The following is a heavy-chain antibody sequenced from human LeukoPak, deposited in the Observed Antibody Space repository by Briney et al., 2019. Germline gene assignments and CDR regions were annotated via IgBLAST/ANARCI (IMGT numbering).Heavy chain of an antibody. Sequence: PGGSLRLSCAASGFTFSSYSMNWVRQAPGKGLEWVSSISSSSSYIYYADSVKGRFTISRDNAKNSLYLQMNSLRAEDTAVYYCARDMTPWRGDAFDIWGRGTMVTVSS. CDR3: ARDMTPWRGDAFDI. J-gene: IGHJ3*02. V-gene: IGHV3-21*01. D-gene: IGHD2-15*01. CDR1: GFTFSSYS. CDR2: ISSSSSYI.